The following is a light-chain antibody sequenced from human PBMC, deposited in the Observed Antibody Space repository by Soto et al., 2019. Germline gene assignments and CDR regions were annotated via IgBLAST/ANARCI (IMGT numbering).Light chain of an antibody. CDR1: SSNIGSNY. Sequence: QLVLTQPPSASGTPGQRVTISCSGSSSNIGSNYVYWYQQLPGTAPKLLIYSNNQRPSWVPDRFSGSKSGTSASLAISGLRSEDEADYYCAAWDDSLSGLYVFGTGTKLTVL. CDR2: SNN. CDR3: AAWDDSLSGLYV. V-gene: IGLV1-47*02. J-gene: IGLJ1*01.